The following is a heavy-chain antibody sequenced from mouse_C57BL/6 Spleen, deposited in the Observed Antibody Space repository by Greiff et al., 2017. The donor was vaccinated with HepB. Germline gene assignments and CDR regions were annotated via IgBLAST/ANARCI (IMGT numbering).Heavy chain of an antibody. Sequence: VQLQQSGAELVRPGASVKLSCTASGFNIQDYYMHWVKQRPEQGLEWIGRIDPEDGDNEYAPKFQGKATMTAYTSSNTAYLQLSSLTSEDTAVYYCTLYYYGSSYFDYWGQGTTLTVSS. V-gene: IGHV14-1*01. CDR3: TLYYYGSSYFDY. J-gene: IGHJ2*01. CDR2: IDPEDGDN. CDR1: GFNIQDYY. D-gene: IGHD1-1*01.